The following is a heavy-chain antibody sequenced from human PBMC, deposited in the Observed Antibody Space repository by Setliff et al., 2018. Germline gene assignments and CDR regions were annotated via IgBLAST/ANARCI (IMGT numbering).Heavy chain of an antibody. CDR1: GGSISSGNYY. CDR3: ARHKSNGSGSYPSLYMDV. CDR2: IYYSGST. D-gene: IGHD3-10*01. Sequence: TSETLSLTCGVSGGSISSGNYYWGLIRQPPGKGLEWVATIYYSGSTYSNPSLKSRLIISVDAPDNQFSVKLSSVTAADTAVYYCARHKSNGSGSYPSLYMDVWGKGIMVTVSS. V-gene: IGHV4-39*01. J-gene: IGHJ6*03.